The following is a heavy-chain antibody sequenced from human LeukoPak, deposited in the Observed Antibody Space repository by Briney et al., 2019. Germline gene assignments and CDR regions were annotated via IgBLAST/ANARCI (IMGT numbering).Heavy chain of an antibody. J-gene: IGHJ6*02. Sequence: GGSLRLSCAASGFTFDDYAMHWVRQAPGKGLEWVSLISGDGGSTYYADSVKGRFTISRDNSKNSLYLQMNSLRTEDTALYYCAKDMIPYYYGSGSFSYYYYYGMDVWGQGTTVTVSS. CDR3: AKDMIPYYYGSGSFSYYYYYGMDV. V-gene: IGHV3-43*02. D-gene: IGHD3-10*01. CDR1: GFTFDDYA. CDR2: ISGDGGST.